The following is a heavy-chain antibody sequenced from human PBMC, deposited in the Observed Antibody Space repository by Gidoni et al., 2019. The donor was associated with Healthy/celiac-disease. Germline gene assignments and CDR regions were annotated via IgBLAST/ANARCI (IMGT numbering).Heavy chain of an antibody. Sequence: EVQLVESGGGLVKPGGSLRLSGAASGFNFSNAWMNWVRQAPGKGLEWVGRIKSKTDGGTTDYAAPVKGRFTISRDDSKNTLYLQMNSLKTEDTAVYYCTTDSLVRGVMPLDAFDIWGQGTMVTVSS. D-gene: IGHD3-10*01. CDR3: TTDSLVRGVMPLDAFDI. J-gene: IGHJ3*02. CDR2: IKSKTDGGTT. CDR1: GFNFSNAW. V-gene: IGHV3-15*07.